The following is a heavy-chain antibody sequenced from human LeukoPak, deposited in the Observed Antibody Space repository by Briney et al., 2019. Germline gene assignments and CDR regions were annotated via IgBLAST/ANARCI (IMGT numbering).Heavy chain of an antibody. CDR3: ARSIAARPGYFDY. CDR2: IYHGGST. J-gene: IGHJ4*02. CDR1: GGSISSGGYY. V-gene: IGHV4-30-2*01. D-gene: IGHD6-6*01. Sequence: PSQTLSLTCAASGGSISSGGYYWSWIRQPQGKGLEWIGYIYHGGSTYYNPSLKSRVTISVDRSKNQFSLKLSSVAAADAAVYYCARSIAARPGYFDYWGQGTLVTVSS.